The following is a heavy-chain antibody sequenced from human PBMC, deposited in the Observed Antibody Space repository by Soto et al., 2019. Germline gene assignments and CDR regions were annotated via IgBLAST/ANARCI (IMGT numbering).Heavy chain of an antibody. D-gene: IGHD3-22*01. CDR3: ARTDSSGYYYYYYGMDV. Sequence: SVKVSCKASGGTLSSYAISWVRQAPGQGLEWMGGIIPIFGTANYAQKFQGRVTITADESTSTAYMELSSLRSEDTAVYYCARTDSSGYYYYYYGMDVWGQGTTVTVS. CDR1: GGTLSSYA. J-gene: IGHJ6*02. V-gene: IGHV1-69*13. CDR2: IIPIFGTA.